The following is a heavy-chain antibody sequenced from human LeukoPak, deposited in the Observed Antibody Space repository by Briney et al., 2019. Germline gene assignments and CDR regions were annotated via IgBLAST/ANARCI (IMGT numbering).Heavy chain of an antibody. CDR3: AKRIQSAMAMGY. CDR1: GFTFGDYA. D-gene: IGHD5-18*01. CDR2: ISGSGGST. J-gene: IGHJ4*02. V-gene: IGHV3-23*01. Sequence: GGSLRLSYTASGFTFGDYAMSWVRQAPGKGLEWVSDISGSGGSTYYADSVKGRFTISRDNSKNTMYLQMNSLRAEDTAVYYCAKRIQSAMAMGYWGQGTLVTVSS.